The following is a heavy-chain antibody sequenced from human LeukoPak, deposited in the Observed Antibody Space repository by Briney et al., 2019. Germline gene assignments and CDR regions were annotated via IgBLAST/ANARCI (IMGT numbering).Heavy chain of an antibody. D-gene: IGHD3-22*01. CDR1: GGSISSYY. Sequence: SETLSLTCTVSGGSISSYYWSWIRQPPGKGLEWIGYIYYSGSTNYNPPLKSRVTISVDTSKNQFSLKLSSVTAADTAVYYCARADYYDSSGSFDYWGQGTLVTVSS. CDR2: IYYSGST. J-gene: IGHJ4*02. V-gene: IGHV4-59*01. CDR3: ARADYYDSSGSFDY.